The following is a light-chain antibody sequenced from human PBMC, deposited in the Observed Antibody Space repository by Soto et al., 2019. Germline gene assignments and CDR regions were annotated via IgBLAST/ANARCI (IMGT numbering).Light chain of an antibody. CDR1: QSINSE. V-gene: IGKV3-15*01. CDR3: QQGHNSPLT. Sequence: EIVMTQSPATLNLSPGERAALSCRASQSINSELAWYQQKPGQPPRLLIYGASTRATGVPARFTGSESGSEVTLTISGLQSEDFAIYYCQQGHNSPLTFGQGTRLEI. CDR2: GAS. J-gene: IGKJ2*01.